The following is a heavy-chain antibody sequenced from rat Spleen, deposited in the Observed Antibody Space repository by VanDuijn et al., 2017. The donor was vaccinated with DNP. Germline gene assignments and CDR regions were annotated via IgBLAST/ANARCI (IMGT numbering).Heavy chain of an antibody. CDR2: MTRSGGST. CDR1: GLTFSSYW. CDR3: ARGSGTHYWYFDF. V-gene: IGHV5-58*01. D-gene: IGHD5-1*01. Sequence: EVQLVETGGGLVQPGRSLKLSCVASGLTFSSYWMFWIRQVPGKGLEWVASMTRSGGSTFYPDSVKGRFTVSRDNVKNTLYLQMNSLRSEDTATYYCARGSGTHYWYFDFWGPGTMITVSS. J-gene: IGHJ1*01.